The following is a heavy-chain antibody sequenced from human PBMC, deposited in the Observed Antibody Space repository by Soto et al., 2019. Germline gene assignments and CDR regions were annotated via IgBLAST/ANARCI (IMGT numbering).Heavy chain of an antibody. Sequence: SVKVSCKASGCTFSSYAISWVRQAPGQGLEWMGGIIPIFGTANYAQKFQGRVTITADESTSTAYMELSSLRSEDTAVYYCARDERGYSYGAYYDYGMDVWGQGTTVTVSS. J-gene: IGHJ6*02. CDR2: IIPIFGTA. D-gene: IGHD5-18*01. CDR3: ARDERGYSYGAYYDYGMDV. V-gene: IGHV1-69*13. CDR1: GCTFSSYA.